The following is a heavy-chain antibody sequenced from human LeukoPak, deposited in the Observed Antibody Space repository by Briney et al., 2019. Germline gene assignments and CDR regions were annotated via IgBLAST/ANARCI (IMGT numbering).Heavy chain of an antibody. CDR2: ISGGGGST. Sequence: GGSLRLSCAVSGFTFTSYAMTWVRQAPGKGPEWVSAISGGGGSTYYADSVKGRFTISRDNSKNTLYLQVNSLRAEDTAVYYCVRYKITFGGFDYWGQGTLVTVSS. CDR3: VRYKITFGGFDY. V-gene: IGHV3-23*01. CDR1: GFTFTSYA. J-gene: IGHJ4*02. D-gene: IGHD3-16*01.